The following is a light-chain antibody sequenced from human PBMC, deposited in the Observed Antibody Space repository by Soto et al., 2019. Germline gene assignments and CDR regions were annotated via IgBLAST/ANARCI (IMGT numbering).Light chain of an antibody. V-gene: IGLV2-8*01. CDR3: SSYAGNNNYV. CDR1: SSDIGDYNY. J-gene: IGLJ1*01. Sequence: QSALAQPASVSGSPGQSITISCTGTSSDIGDYNYVSWYQQHPGKAPKLMIYEVTKRPSGVPDRFSGSKSGNTASLTVSGLQADDEADYYCSSYAGNNNYVFGTGTKLTVL. CDR2: EVT.